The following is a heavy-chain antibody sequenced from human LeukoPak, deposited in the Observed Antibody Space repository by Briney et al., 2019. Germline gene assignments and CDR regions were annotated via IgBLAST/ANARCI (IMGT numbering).Heavy chain of an antibody. J-gene: IGHJ4*02. Sequence: GGSLRLSCAASEFTFSSYWMSWVRQAPGKGLEWVANIKQDGSEKYYVDSVKGRFTISRDNANNSLYLQMNSLRAEDTAVYYCARDSAIAAIGYWGQGTLVTVSS. CDR3: ARDSAIAAIGY. CDR2: IKQDGSEK. D-gene: IGHD2-15*01. CDR1: EFTFSSYW. V-gene: IGHV3-7*01.